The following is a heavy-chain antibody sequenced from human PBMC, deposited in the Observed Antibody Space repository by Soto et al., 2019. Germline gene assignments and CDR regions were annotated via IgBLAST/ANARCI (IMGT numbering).Heavy chain of an antibody. CDR3: ARGGITMAWNYYYYGMDV. CDR1: GASVSGQY. D-gene: IGHD3-10*01. Sequence: WETLSLTCAVSGASVSGQYWSWIRQPPGKGLEWVGEIIPTGSTTYNPSLKSRLSFSLDTSKNHFSLNLSSVSVAGTAVYYCARGGITMAWNYYYYGMDVWGQGTTVTVSS. V-gene: IGHV4-34*01. CDR2: IIPTGST. J-gene: IGHJ6*02.